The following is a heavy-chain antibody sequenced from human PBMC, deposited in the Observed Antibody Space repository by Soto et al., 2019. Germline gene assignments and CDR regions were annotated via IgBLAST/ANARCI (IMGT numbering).Heavy chain of an antibody. CDR3: AREYCSSTSCYGFDY. Sequence: GGSLRLSCAASGFTFSSYAMHWVRQAPGKGLEWVAVISYDGSNKYYADSVKGRFTISRDNSKNTLYLQMNSLRAEDTAVYYCAREYCSSTSCYGFDYWGQGTRVTVSS. CDR2: ISYDGSNK. D-gene: IGHD2-2*01. J-gene: IGHJ4*02. CDR1: GFTFSSYA. V-gene: IGHV3-30-3*01.